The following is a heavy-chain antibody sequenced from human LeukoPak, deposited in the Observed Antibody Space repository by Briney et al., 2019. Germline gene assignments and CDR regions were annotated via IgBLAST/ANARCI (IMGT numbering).Heavy chain of an antibody. Sequence: SDTLSLTCTVSGGSISSADYYWSWLRQHPGKGLEWFGYIYYSGTTYYHPSLKSRITMSVDTSKNQFSLKLSSVTAADTAMYYCAREENKGIFGGPLDYWGQGTLVTVSS. J-gene: IGHJ4*02. D-gene: IGHD3-3*01. CDR2: IYYSGTT. CDR1: GGSISSADYY. V-gene: IGHV4-30-4*02. CDR3: AREENKGIFGGPLDY.